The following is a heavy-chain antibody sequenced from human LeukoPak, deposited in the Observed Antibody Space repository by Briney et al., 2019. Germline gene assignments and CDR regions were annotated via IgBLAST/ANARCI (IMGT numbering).Heavy chain of an antibody. D-gene: IGHD5-24*01. J-gene: IGHJ4*02. CDR2: ISWNGDSI. Sequence: PGRSLRLSCAASGFSFDDYAMHWVRHAPGKGLEWVSGISWNGDSIGYADSVKGRFTISRDNAKNSLYLQMNSLRAEDTAFYYCAKAKWLQSPFDYWGQGTLVTVSS. CDR3: AKAKWLQSPFDY. V-gene: IGHV3-9*01. CDR1: GFSFDDYA.